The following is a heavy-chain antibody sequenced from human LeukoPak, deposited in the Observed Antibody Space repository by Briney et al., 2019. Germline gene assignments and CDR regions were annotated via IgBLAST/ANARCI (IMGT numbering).Heavy chain of an antibody. D-gene: IGHD2-2*01. Sequence: PEGSLRLSCAASGFTFSSYSMNWVRQAPGKGLEWVSSISSSSSDIYYADSEKGRFTISRDNAKNSLYLQMNSLRAEDTAVYYCARDGGYCSSTSCYLAHYYYYMDVWGKGTTVTVSS. CDR3: ARDGGYCSSTSCYLAHYYYYMDV. CDR1: GFTFSSYS. CDR2: ISSSSSDI. V-gene: IGHV3-21*01. J-gene: IGHJ6*03.